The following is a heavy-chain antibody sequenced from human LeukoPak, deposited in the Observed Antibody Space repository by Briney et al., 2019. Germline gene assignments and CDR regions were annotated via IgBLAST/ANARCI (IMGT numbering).Heavy chain of an antibody. Sequence: PGGSLRLSCAASGFTFSNAWMSWVRQAPGKGLEWVGRIKSKTDGGTTDYAAPVKGRFTISRDDSKNTLYLQMNSLRAEDTAVYYCAKDHWNYVSGVPTDYWGQGTLVTVSS. D-gene: IGHD1-7*01. J-gene: IGHJ4*02. V-gene: IGHV3-15*01. CDR3: AKDHWNYVSGVPTDY. CDR1: GFTFSNAW. CDR2: IKSKTDGGTT.